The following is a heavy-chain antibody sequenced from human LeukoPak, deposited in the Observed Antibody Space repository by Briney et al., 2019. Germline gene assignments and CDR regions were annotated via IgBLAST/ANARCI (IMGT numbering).Heavy chain of an antibody. CDR2: FDPEDGET. V-gene: IGHV1-24*01. CDR1: GYTLTELS. J-gene: IGHJ4*02. D-gene: IGHD1-26*01. Sequence: GVSVKVSCKVSGYTLTELSMHWVRQAPGKGLEWMGGFDPEDGETIYAQKFQGRVTMTEDTSTDTAYMELSSLRSEDTAVYYCATDHGWELLRGGLDYWGQGTLVTVSS. CDR3: ATDHGWELLRGGLDY.